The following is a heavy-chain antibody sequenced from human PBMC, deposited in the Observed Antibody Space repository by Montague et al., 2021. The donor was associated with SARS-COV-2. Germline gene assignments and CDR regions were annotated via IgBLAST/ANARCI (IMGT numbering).Heavy chain of an antibody. CDR3: ARAQNTCFIANCVNYFDV. V-gene: IGHV4-59*01. CDR2: VHYTGST. Sequence: SETLSLTCEVSGGSMSGYYWTWIRQSPGKGLEWIGYVHYTGSTKYNPSLKTRVSLSLDTPKNHFSLHLSSMTAADTAIYFCARAQNTCFIANCVNYFDVWGLGALVTVSS. D-gene: IGHD1-1*01. CDR1: GGSMSGYY. J-gene: IGHJ4*02.